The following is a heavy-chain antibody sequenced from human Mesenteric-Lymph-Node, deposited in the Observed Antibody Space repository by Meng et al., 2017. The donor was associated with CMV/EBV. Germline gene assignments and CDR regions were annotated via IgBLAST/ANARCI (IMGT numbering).Heavy chain of an antibody. D-gene: IGHD3-16*01. Sequence: SGLTFSTCTMTWVRQAPGKGLEWVAVTSYDGNSQYYTDSVKGRFTISRDNSDNMVYLQMNSLRADDTALYYCARDGGGFNSSPFDHWGQGTLVTVSS. J-gene: IGHJ4*02. CDR1: GLTFSTCT. CDR2: TSYDGNSQ. CDR3: ARDGGGFNSSPFDH. V-gene: IGHV3-30*04.